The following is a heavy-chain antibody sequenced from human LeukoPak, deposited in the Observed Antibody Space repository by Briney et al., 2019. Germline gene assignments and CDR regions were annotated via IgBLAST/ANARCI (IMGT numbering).Heavy chain of an antibody. CDR2: ISAYNGNT. Sequence: ASVKVSCKTSGYTFTSYGISWVRQAPGQGLEWMGWISAYNGNTKYAQKLQDRVTMTTDTSTSTAYMELRSLRSDDTAMYYCARAYSSSAPGSFDYWGQGTLVTVSS. J-gene: IGHJ4*02. CDR3: ARAYSSSAPGSFDY. V-gene: IGHV1-18*01. D-gene: IGHD2-2*01. CDR1: GYTFTSYG.